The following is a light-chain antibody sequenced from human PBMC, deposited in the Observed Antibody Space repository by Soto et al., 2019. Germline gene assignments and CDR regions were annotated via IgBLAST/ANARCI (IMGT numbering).Light chain of an antibody. CDR3: QQYKNWPT. CDR1: QSVSSN. J-gene: IGKJ5*01. Sequence: KVMTQSPATLSMSPGERATLSCRASQSVSSNLAWYQQKPGQAPRLLIYGASTRATGIPARFSGSGSGTEFTLTISSLQSEDFAVYYCQQYKNWPTFGQGTRLEIK. CDR2: GAS. V-gene: IGKV3-15*01.